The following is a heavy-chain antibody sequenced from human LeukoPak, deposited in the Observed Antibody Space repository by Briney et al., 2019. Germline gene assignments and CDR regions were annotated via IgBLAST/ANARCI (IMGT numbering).Heavy chain of an antibody. CDR3: ARGRAMDV. V-gene: IGHV3-7*01. Sequence: GGSLRLSCSASKFTFTVYWMTWVRQAPGKGLEWVANIKQDGSEKYYVDSVKGRFTISRDNANNSLSLQMISLRVEDTAVYYCARGRAMDVWGQGTTVTVSS. J-gene: IGHJ6*02. CDR1: KFTFTVYW. CDR2: IKQDGSEK.